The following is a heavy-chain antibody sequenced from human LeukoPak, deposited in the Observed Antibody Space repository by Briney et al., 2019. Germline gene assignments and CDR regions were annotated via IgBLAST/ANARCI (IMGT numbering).Heavy chain of an antibody. CDR1: GFTFDDYG. J-gene: IGHJ4*02. CDR3: AREVDGYNYDYFDY. D-gene: IGHD5-24*01. Sequence: GGSLRLSCAASGFTFDDYGMSWVRHAPGKGLEWVSGINWNGGSTGYADSVKGRFTISRDNAKNSLYLQMNSLRAEDTALYYCAREVDGYNYDYFDYWGQGTLVTVSS. V-gene: IGHV3-20*04. CDR2: INWNGGST.